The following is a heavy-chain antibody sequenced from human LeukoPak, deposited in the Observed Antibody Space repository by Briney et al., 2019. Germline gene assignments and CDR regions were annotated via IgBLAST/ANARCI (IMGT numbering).Heavy chain of an antibody. CDR2: IYHSGST. CDR1: GGSISSGGYY. J-gene: IGHJ4*02. CDR3: ARFRVVVPGPPY. D-gene: IGHD2-2*01. Sequence: SQTLSLTCTVSGGSISSGGYYWSWIRQPPGRGLEWIGYIYHSGSTYYNPSLKSRVTISVDRSKNQFSLKLSSVTAADTAVYYCARFRVVVPGPPYWGQGTLVTVSS. V-gene: IGHV4-30-2*01.